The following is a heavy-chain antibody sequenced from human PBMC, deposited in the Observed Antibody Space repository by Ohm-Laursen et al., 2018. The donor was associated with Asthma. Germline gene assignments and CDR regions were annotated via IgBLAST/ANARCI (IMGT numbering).Heavy chain of an antibody. V-gene: IGHV3-15*01. Sequence: SLRLSCAASGFAFSNIWMTWVRQSPGKGLEWVGRITSERSGGTRAYAAPVKDRFTISRDDSKTTLYLQMNSLRAEDTAFYYCAVSIYAYGEGAYWGQGTLVTVSS. D-gene: IGHD4-11*01. CDR2: ITSERSGGTR. J-gene: IGHJ4*02. CDR3: AVSIYAYGEGAY. CDR1: GFAFSNIW.